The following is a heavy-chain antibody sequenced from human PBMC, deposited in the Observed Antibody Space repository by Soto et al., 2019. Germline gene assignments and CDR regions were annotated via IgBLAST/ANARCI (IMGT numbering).Heavy chain of an antibody. D-gene: IGHD3-22*01. J-gene: IGHJ6*02. V-gene: IGHV3-30*18. Sequence: WGSLRLSCAASGSTFSSYGMHWVRQAPGKGLEWVAVISYYVSNKYYADSVKGRFTISRDNSKNTLYLQMNSLRAEDTAVYYCANDFIKITMIVVVIPAQNYYGTEIWCQGTTVIVS. CDR1: GSTFSSYG. CDR2: ISYYVSNK. CDR3: ANDFIKITMIVVVIPAQNYYGTEI.